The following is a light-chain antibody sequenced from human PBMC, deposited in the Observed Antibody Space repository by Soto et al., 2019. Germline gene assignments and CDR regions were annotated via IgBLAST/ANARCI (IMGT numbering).Light chain of an antibody. CDR2: ASS. Sequence: IVLTHSPGTMALAPGESATLSCRASQSLSSSYLAWYQQKPGQAPRLLIYASSSRATGIPDRFSGSGSGADFTLTISSVEPEDFAVYYCQHYGTSPEVTFGQGTRLEIK. V-gene: IGKV3-20*01. J-gene: IGKJ5*01. CDR1: QSLSSSY. CDR3: QHYGTSPEVT.